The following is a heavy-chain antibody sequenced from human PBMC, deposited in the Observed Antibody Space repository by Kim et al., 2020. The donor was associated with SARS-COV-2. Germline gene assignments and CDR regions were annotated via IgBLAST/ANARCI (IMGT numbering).Heavy chain of an antibody. D-gene: IGHD4-17*01. CDR2: IYYSGST. CDR3: AREWGSYGGNLDP. J-gene: IGHJ5*02. V-gene: IGHV4-31*03. CDR1: GGSISSGGYY. Sequence: SETLSLTCTVSGGSISSGGYYWSWIRQHPGKGLEWIGYIYYSGSTYYNPSLKSRVTISVDTSKNQFSLKLSSVTAADTAVYYCAREWGSYGGNLDPWGQGTLVTVSS.